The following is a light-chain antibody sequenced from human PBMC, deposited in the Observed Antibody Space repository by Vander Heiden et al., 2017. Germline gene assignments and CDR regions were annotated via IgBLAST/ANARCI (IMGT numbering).Light chain of an antibody. V-gene: IGLV2-14*01. CDR2: EVS. Sequence: QSALTQPASVSGSPGQSLTISCTGTSSDVGGYNYVSWYQQHPGKAPKLMSYEVSKRPSGVSNRFSGSKSGNTASLTIAGLQAEDEADYYCSSYTSSSTWVFGGGTKLTVL. J-gene: IGLJ2*01. CDR3: SSYTSSSTWV. CDR1: SSDVGGYNY.